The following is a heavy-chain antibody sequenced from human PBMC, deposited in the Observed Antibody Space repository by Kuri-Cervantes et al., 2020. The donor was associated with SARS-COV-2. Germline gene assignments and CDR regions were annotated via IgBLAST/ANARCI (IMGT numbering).Heavy chain of an antibody. CDR1: GYSISSGYY. V-gene: IGHV4-38-2*01. CDR2: IYHSGST. Sequence: GSLRLSCAVSGYSISSGYYWGWIRQPPGKGLEWIGSIYHSGSTYCNPSLKSRVTISVDTSKNQFSLKLSSVTAADTAVYYCARGVFVGYCSSTSCPYFDYWGQGTLVTVSS. J-gene: IGHJ4*02. D-gene: IGHD2-2*01. CDR3: ARGVFVGYCSSTSCPYFDY.